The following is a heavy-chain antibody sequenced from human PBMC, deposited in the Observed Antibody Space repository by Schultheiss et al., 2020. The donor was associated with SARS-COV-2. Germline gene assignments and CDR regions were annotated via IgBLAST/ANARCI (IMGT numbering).Heavy chain of an antibody. J-gene: IGHJ3*02. V-gene: IGHV4-31*03. D-gene: IGHD3-10*01. CDR2: IYYSGNT. CDR3: ACTYYYGSGSYENAFDI. CDR1: GGYILRGGYY. Sequence: SETLSLTCTVSGGYILRGGYYWNWIRQHPGKGLEWIGYIYYSGNTYYNPSLKSRVTISVDTSKNQFSLKLSSVTAADTALYYCACTYYYGSGSYENAFDIWGQGTMVTVSS.